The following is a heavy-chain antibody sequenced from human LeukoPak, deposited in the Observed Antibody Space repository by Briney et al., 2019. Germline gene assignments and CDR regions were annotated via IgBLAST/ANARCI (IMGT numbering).Heavy chain of an antibody. Sequence: PGGSLRLSCAASGFTFSSYSMNWVRQAPGKGLEWVSSISSSSSHIYYADSVKGQFTISRDNAKNSLYLQMNSLRAEDTAVYYCARAVLWFGELDPFDPWGQGTLVTVSS. CDR1: GFTFSSYS. CDR3: ARAVLWFGELDPFDP. J-gene: IGHJ5*02. CDR2: ISSSSSHI. V-gene: IGHV3-21*01. D-gene: IGHD3-10*01.